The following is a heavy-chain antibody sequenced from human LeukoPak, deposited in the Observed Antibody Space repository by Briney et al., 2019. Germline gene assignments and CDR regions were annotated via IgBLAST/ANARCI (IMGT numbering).Heavy chain of an antibody. J-gene: IGHJ6*03. CDR3: ARVGYGDYSSYYYYYMDV. Sequence: GGSLRLSCAASGFTVSSNYMSWVRQAPGKGLEWVSVIYSGGSTYYADSVKGRFTISRDNSKNTLYLQMNSLRAEDTVVYYCARVGYGDYSSYYYYYMDVWGKGTTVTVSS. D-gene: IGHD4-17*01. CDR2: IYSGGST. CDR1: GFTVSSNY. V-gene: IGHV3-53*01.